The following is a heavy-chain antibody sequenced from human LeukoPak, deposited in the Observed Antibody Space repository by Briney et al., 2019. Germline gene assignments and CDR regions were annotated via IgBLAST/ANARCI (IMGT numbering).Heavy chain of an antibody. J-gene: IGHJ4*02. CDR3: ARDALRYFDWLFHKEYYFDY. CDR2: IIPIFGTA. D-gene: IGHD3-9*01. CDR1: GGTFSSYA. V-gene: IGHV1-69*05. Sequence: SVKVSCKASGGTFSSYAISWVRQAPGQGLEWMGGIIPIFGTANYAQKFQGRVTITTDESTSTAYMELSSLRSEDTAVYYCARDALRYFDWLFHKEYYFDYWGQGTLVTVSS.